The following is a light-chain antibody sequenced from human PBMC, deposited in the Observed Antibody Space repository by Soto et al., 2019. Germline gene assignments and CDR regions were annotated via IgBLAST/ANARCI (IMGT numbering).Light chain of an antibody. CDR2: DVS. J-gene: IGLJ2*01. CDR3: SSYTTSSTLV. CDR1: TSDVGAYNY. Sequence: QSALTQPASVSGSPGQSITISCTGTTSDVGAYNYVSWYQQHPGKAPKLMIYDVSTRPSGFSNRFSGSKSGNTASLTISGLQAEDEADDYCSSYTTSSTLVFGGGTKVTVL. V-gene: IGLV2-14*03.